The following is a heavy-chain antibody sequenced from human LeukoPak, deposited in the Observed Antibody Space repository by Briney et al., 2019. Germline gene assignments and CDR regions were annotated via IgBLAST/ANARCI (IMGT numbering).Heavy chain of an antibody. Sequence: PGGSLRLSCAASGFTFSSYSMNWVRQAPGKGLEWVSSISSSSSYIYYADSVKGRFTISRDNAKNSLYLQMNSLRAEDTAVYYCAKSVAPVDYYYDSSGPKALDYWGQGTLVTVSS. V-gene: IGHV3-21*04. CDR1: GFTFSSYS. J-gene: IGHJ4*02. CDR2: ISSSSSYI. CDR3: AKSVAPVDYYYDSSGPKALDY. D-gene: IGHD3-22*01.